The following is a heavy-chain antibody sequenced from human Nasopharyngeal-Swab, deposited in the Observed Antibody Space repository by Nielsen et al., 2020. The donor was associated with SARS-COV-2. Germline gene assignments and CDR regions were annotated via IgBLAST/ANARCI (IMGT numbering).Heavy chain of an antibody. J-gene: IGHJ4*02. CDR2: IYYSGST. CDR1: GGSISSYY. CDR3: ARVGEYSGYDWGYYFDY. V-gene: IGHV4-59*01. Sequence: SDTLSLTCTVSGGSISSYYWSWIRQSPGKGLEWIGYIYYSGSTNYNPSLKSRVTISVDTSKNQFSLKLSSVTAADTAVYYCARVGEYSGYDWGYYFDYWGQGTQVTVSS. D-gene: IGHD5-12*01.